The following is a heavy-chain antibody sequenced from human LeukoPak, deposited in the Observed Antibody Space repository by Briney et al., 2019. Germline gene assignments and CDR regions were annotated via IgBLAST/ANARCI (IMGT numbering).Heavy chain of an antibody. J-gene: IGHJ6*03. V-gene: IGHV1-46*01. CDR3: ARDRRDRGDCSGGSCYYYYYMDV. CDR2: INPSGGRT. CDR1: GYTFTSYY. D-gene: IGHD2-15*01. Sequence: ASVKVSCKASGYTFTSYYMHWVRQAPGQGLEWMGIINPSGGRTSYAQKFQGRVTMTRDMATRTVYMELSSLRSEDTGVYYCARDRRDRGDCSGGSCYYYYYMDVWGKGTTVTVCS.